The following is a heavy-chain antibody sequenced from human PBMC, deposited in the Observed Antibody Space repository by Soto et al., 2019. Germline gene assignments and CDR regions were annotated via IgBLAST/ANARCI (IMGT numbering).Heavy chain of an antibody. CDR2: INHSGRT. CDR3: ACREVTAASLKIDY. D-gene: IGHD6-13*01. J-gene: IGHJ4*02. CDR1: GGSFRGYH. Sequence: QVQLQQWGAGLLKPSETLSLTCAVYGGSFRGYHWSWIRQPPGEGLEWFGEINHSGRTNYNPSLKSRVTISVDTSKNQFSLKLTSVTAADTAVYYCACREVTAASLKIDYWGQGILVTVSS. V-gene: IGHV4-34*01.